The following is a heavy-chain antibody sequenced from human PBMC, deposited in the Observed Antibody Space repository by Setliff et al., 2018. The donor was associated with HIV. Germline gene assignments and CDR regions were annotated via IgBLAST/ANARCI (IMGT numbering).Heavy chain of an antibody. J-gene: IGHJ3*02. Sequence: PSETLSLTCNVSGGSISSGSYYWTWIRQPAGKGLEWIGRVDTTGNTNYNPSLNSRVTIFPDTYKNQFSLKLSSVTAADTAVYYCARDGVQLWIHAFDIWGQGTMVTISS. CDR2: VDTTGNT. CDR1: GGSISSGSYY. CDR3: ARDGVQLWIHAFDI. V-gene: IGHV4-61*02. D-gene: IGHD5-18*01.